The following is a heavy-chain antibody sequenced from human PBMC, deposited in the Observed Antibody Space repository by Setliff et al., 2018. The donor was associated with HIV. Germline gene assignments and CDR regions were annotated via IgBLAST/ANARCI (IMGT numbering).Heavy chain of an antibody. CDR3: ARDNHYYYYMDV. J-gene: IGHJ6*03. CDR1: GFTFSSYS. Sequence: PGGSLRLSCAASGFTFSSYSMNWVRQAPGKGLEWVSYYVDSVEGRFTISRDNAKNSLYLQMNSLRAEDTAVYSCARDNHYYYYMDVWGKGTTVTVS. V-gene: IGHV3-48*04.